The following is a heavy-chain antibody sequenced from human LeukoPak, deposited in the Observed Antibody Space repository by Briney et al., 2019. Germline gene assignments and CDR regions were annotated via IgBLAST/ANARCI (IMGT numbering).Heavy chain of an antibody. CDR3: AKGDCSSTSCPLDY. D-gene: IGHD2-2*01. CDR2: ISWDGGST. V-gene: IGHV3-43D*04. J-gene: IGHJ4*02. Sequence: PGGSLRLSCAASGFTFDDYAMHWVRQAPGKGLEWVTLISWDGGSTYYADSVKGRFTISRDHSKNSLYLQMNSLRAEDTALYYCAKGDCSSTSCPLDYWGQGTLVTVSS. CDR1: GFTFDDYA.